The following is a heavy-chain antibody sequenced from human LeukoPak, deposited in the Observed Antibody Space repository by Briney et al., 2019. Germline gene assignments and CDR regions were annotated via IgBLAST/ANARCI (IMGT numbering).Heavy chain of an antibody. Sequence: GGSLRLSCATSGFPFSDFSMTGVRQAPGKGLEWSSTTNSGGSSTDYAESVKGRFTISRDNSKNTLYLQMSSLRVEDTAMYYCAKQSYARSLGEGGPGTLVTVSS. J-gene: IGHJ4*02. CDR2: TNSGGSST. D-gene: IGHD2-8*01. V-gene: IGHV3-23*01. CDR3: AKQSYARSLGE. CDR1: GFPFSDFS.